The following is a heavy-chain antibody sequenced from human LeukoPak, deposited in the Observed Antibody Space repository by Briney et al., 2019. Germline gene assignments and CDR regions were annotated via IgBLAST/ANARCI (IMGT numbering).Heavy chain of an antibody. Sequence: SETLSLTCAVYGGSFSGYYWSWIRQPPGKGLEWIGEINHSGSTNYNPSLKSRVTISVDTSKNQFSLKLSSVTAADTAVYYCARERRIVLRWFGGWFDPWGQGTLVTVSS. CDR1: GGSFSGYY. V-gene: IGHV4-34*01. CDR2: INHSGST. D-gene: IGHD3-10*01. J-gene: IGHJ5*02. CDR3: ARERRIVLRWFGGWFDP.